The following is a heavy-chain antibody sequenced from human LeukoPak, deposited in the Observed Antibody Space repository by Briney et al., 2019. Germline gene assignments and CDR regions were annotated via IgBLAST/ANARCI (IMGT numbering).Heavy chain of an antibody. Sequence: PGGSLRLSCAASGFTFSSYEMNWVRQAPGKGLEWVPYISSTGWTIYYADSVKGRFTISRENAENSLYLQMNSLRAEDTAVYYCARGGLKEDTAMWGQGTLVTVSS. D-gene: IGHD5-18*01. CDR2: ISSTGWTI. V-gene: IGHV3-48*03. CDR3: ARGGLKEDTAM. J-gene: IGHJ4*02. CDR1: GFTFSSYE.